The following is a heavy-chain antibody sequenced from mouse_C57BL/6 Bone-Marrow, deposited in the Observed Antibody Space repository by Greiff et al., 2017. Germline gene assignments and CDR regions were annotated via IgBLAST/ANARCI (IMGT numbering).Heavy chain of an antibody. CDR3: AEGDGYYAYYAMDY. J-gene: IGHJ4*01. Sequence: VQLQQSGPELVKPGASVKISCKASGYTFTDYYMNWVKQSHGKSLEWIGDINPNNGGTSYNQKFKGKATLTVDKSSSTAYMELRSLTSEDSAVYYCAEGDGYYAYYAMDYWGQGTSVTVSS. CDR2: INPNNGGT. V-gene: IGHV1-26*01. D-gene: IGHD2-3*01. CDR1: GYTFTDYY.